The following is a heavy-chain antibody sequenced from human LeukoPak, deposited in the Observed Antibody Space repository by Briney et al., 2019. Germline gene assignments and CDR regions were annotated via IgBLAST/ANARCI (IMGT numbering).Heavy chain of an antibody. CDR2: IIPIFGTA. Sequence: SVKVSCKASGGTFSSYGISWARQAPGQGLEWMGGIIPIFGTANYAQKFQGRVTINADKSTSTAYMELSSLTSDDTAVYYCAKTPVGMVTLDYWGQGTLVTVSS. CDR3: AKTPVGMVTLDY. V-gene: IGHV1-69*06. J-gene: IGHJ4*02. D-gene: IGHD5-24*01. CDR1: GGTFSSYG.